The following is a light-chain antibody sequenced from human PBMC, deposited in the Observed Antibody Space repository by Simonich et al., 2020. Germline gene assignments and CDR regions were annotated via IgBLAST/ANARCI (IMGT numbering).Light chain of an antibody. CDR1: QRVSSN. J-gene: IGKJ2*01. CDR2: GAS. Sequence: EIVMTQSPATLSVSPGGRATLSCRARQRVSSNLDWYQQKPGQAPRLLIYGASTRATGIPARFSGSGSGTEFTLTISSMQSEDFAVYYCQQYNNWPHTFGQGTKLEIK. V-gene: IGKV3-15*01. CDR3: QQYNNWPHT.